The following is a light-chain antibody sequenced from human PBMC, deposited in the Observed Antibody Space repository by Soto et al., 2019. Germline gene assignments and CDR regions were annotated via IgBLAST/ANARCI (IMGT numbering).Light chain of an antibody. CDR2: DVS. V-gene: IGLV2-14*01. CDR1: SSDVGGYNY. CDR3: SSYTSSSTLLV. J-gene: IGLJ1*01. Sequence: QSALTQPASVSGSTGQSITISCTGTSSDVGGYNYVSWYQQHPGKAPKLMIYDVSNRPSGVSNRFSGSKSGNTASLTISGLQAEDEADYYCSSYTSSSTLLVFGTGTKLTVL.